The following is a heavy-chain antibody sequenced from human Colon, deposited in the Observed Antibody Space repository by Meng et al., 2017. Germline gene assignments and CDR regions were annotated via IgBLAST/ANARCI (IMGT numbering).Heavy chain of an antibody. CDR2: ISGPGDAT. CDR1: GFTFSSYA. J-gene: IGHJ4*02. V-gene: IGHV3-23*01. D-gene: IGHD3-22*01. CDR3: AKDPHDSSGDYFQY. Sequence: GGFLRLSWAVSGFTFSSYAMNWVRQAPGKGLEGVSSISGPGDATHYADSVKGRFTVSRDNSKSTLYLEMNSLTAEDTAVYYCAKDPHDSSGDYFQYWGQGTLVTVSS.